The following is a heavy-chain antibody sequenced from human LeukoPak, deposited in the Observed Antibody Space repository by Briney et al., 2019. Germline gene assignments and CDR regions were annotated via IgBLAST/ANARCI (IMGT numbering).Heavy chain of an antibody. CDR1: GGTFSSYA. J-gene: IGHJ4*02. Sequence: SVKVSCKASGGTFSSYAISWVRQAPGQGLEWMGGIIPIFGTANYAQKFQGRVTITADESTSTAYMELSSLRSEDTAVYYCARAGVLRFLDDVWGSYRYAGFDHWGQGTLVTVSS. CDR2: IIPIFGTA. V-gene: IGHV1-69*13. D-gene: IGHD3-16*02. CDR3: ARAGVLRFLDDVWGSYRYAGFDH.